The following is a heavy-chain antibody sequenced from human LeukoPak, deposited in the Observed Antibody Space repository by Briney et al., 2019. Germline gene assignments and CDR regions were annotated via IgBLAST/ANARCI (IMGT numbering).Heavy chain of an antibody. CDR1: GLTIGSRY. CDR3: AKHFCTGLDCSLFDS. J-gene: IGHJ4*02. Sequence: SGGSLRLSCVASGLTIGSRYMNWVRQAPGKGLEWVSGIRSAVDTTHYADSVKGRFIISRDNSKNTLSLQLNSLRPEDTALYYCAKHFCTGLDCSLFDSWGQGTLVTVSS. CDR2: IRSAVDTT. D-gene: IGHD3/OR15-3a*01. V-gene: IGHV3-23*01.